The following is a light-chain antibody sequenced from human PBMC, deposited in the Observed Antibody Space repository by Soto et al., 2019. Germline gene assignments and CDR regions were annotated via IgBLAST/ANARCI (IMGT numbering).Light chain of an antibody. Sequence: QSVLTQPASVSGSPGQSITVYCTGTSSDVGGYNYVSWYQQHPGKAPKLMIYEVSNRPSGVSNRFSGSKSGNTASLTISGLQAGDEADYYCSSYTSSSTLGVFGTGTKVTV. J-gene: IGLJ1*01. V-gene: IGLV2-14*01. CDR3: SSYTSSSTLGV. CDR2: EVS. CDR1: SSDVGGYNY.